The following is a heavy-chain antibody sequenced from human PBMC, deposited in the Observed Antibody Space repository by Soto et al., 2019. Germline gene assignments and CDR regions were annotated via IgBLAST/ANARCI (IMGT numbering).Heavy chain of an antibody. V-gene: IGHV4-39*01. Sequence: SETLSLTCTVSGGSISNSDYFWAWMRQPPGKGLEWVGTISHTGSPRYNPSLKSRVTIPVDTSKNQFSLRLPSVTAAGTAVFYCASQLESTTYFDYWGRGTLVTVSS. CDR3: ASQLESTTYFDY. D-gene: IGHD1-1*01. CDR1: GGSISNSDYF. J-gene: IGHJ4*02. CDR2: ISHTGSP.